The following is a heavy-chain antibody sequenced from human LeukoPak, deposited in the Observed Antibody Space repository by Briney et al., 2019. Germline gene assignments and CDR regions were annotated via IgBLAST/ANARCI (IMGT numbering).Heavy chain of an antibody. Sequence: GGSLRLSCAASGFTFDDYAMHWVRQVPGKGLEWVSGISWNSGIIGYADSVKGRFTISRDNAKNSLYLQMNSLRAEDMALYYCAKDHRPYYDSSGHYDYWGQGTLVTVSS. CDR1: GFTFDDYA. V-gene: IGHV3-9*03. CDR3: AKDHRPYYDSSGHYDY. CDR2: ISWNSGII. J-gene: IGHJ4*02. D-gene: IGHD3-22*01.